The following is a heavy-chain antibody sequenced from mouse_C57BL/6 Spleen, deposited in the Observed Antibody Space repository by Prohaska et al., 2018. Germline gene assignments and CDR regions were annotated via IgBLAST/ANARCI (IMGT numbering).Heavy chain of an antibody. CDR2: IDPSDSYT. CDR1: GYTFTSYW. D-gene: IGHD3-2*02. J-gene: IGHJ3*01. V-gene: IGHV1-50*01. Sequence: QVQLQQPGAELVKPGASVKLSCKASGYTFTSYWMQWVKQRPGQGLEWIGEIDPSDSYTNYNQKFKGKATLTVDTSSSTAYMQLSSLTSEDSAVYYCARSGGWGQGTLVTVSA. CDR3: ARSGG.